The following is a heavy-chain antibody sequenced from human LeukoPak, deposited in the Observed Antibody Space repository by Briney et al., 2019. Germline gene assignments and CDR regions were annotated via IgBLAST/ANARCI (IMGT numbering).Heavy chain of an antibody. Sequence: ASVKVSCKASGYTFTSYGISWVRQAPGQGLEWMGWISAYNGNTNYAQNLQGRVTMTTDTSTSTAYMELRSLRSDDTAVYYCARESQYYYYMDVWGKGTTVTVSS. CDR2: ISAYNGNT. V-gene: IGHV1-18*01. CDR3: ARESQYYYYMDV. CDR1: GYTFTSYG. J-gene: IGHJ6*03.